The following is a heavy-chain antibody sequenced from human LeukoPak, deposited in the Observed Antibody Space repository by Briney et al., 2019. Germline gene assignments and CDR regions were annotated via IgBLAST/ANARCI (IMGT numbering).Heavy chain of an antibody. D-gene: IGHD2-2*01. V-gene: IGHV1-69*13. CDR2: LIPIFGTA. CDR1: GGTFSSYA. CDR3: ARKVLGYCSSTSCYPNAFDI. J-gene: IGHJ3*02. Sequence: GASVKVSCKASGGTFSSYAISWVRQAPGQGREWMGGLIPIFGTANYAQKFQGRVTITADESTSTAYMELSSLRSEDTAVYYCARKVLGYCSSTSCYPNAFDIWGQGTMVTVSS.